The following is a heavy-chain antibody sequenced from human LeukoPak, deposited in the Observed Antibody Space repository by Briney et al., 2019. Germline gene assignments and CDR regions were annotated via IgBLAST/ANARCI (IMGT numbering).Heavy chain of an antibody. CDR2: IKQDGSEK. D-gene: IGHD4-17*01. J-gene: IGHJ4*02. Sequence: SGGSLRLSCGASGFTFSSYWMSWVRQAPGKGLEWVANIKQDGSEKYYVDSVKGRFTISRDNAKNSLYLQMNSLRAEDTAVYYCARDYSTVTTFFDYWGQGTLVTVSS. V-gene: IGHV3-7*01. CDR1: GFTFSSYW. CDR3: ARDYSTVTTFFDY.